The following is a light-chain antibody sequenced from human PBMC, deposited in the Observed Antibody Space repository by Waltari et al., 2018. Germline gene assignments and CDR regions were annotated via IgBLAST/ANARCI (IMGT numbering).Light chain of an antibody. CDR3: LQFNSNPPT. CDR2: AAS. CDR1: QGISTY. Sequence: DIQMTQSPSSLSASAGDRVTITYRASQGISTYLNWYQQKPGKAPKRLIYAASILESGVPSRFSGSGSGTDFTLTISSLQPEDFATYYCLQFNSNPPTFGGGTKIEIK. J-gene: IGKJ4*01. V-gene: IGKV1-17*01.